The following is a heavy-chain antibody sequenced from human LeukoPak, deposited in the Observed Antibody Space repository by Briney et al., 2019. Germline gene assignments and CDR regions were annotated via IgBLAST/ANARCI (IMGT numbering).Heavy chain of an antibody. J-gene: IGHJ4*02. V-gene: IGHV4-61*02. Sequence: SETLSLTCTVSGGSISSGSYYWSWIRQPAGKGLEWIGRIYTSGSTNYNPSLKSRVTISVDTSKNQFSLKLSSVTAADTAVYYCARDVNPRYSGHDTGGFDYWGQGTLVTVSS. CDR2: IYTSGST. D-gene: IGHD5-12*01. CDR3: ARDVNPRYSGHDTGGFDY. CDR1: GGSISSGSYY.